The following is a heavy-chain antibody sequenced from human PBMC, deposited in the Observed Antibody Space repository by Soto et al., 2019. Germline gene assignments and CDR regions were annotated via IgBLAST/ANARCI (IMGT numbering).Heavy chain of an antibody. J-gene: IGHJ4*02. CDR2: INAGNGKT. Sequence: ASVKGYCKASGYTFTNYAIHWVRQAPGQRLEWMGWINAGNGKTKYSQNFQGRVTITRDTSASIVYMEVNSLRSEDTALYYCAMGIWVATTADYCLDSWGQVTLVTVSS. CDR3: AMGIWVATTADYCLDS. V-gene: IGHV1-3*01. D-gene: IGHD5-12*01. CDR1: GYTFTNYA.